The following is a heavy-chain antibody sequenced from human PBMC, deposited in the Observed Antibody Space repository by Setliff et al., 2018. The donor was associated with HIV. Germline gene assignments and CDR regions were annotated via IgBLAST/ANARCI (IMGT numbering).Heavy chain of an antibody. Sequence: SETLSLTCAVYGGSFSGSYWSWIRQPPGKGLEWIGYIYYNGNTNYNPSLKSRGTISVDTSKSQFSLKLSSVTAADTAVYYCAKDRGRGNWLDPWGQGTLVTVSS. D-gene: IGHD3-16*01. CDR1: GGSFSGSY. CDR2: IYYNGNT. CDR3: AKDRGRGNWLDP. J-gene: IGHJ5*02. V-gene: IGHV4-34*11.